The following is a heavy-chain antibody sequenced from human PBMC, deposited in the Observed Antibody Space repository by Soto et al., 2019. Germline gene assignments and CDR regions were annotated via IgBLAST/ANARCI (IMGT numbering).Heavy chain of an antibody. CDR3: ACTSGYYGYYFDY. CDR2: IYYRGST. CDR1: GGSISSGGYY. V-gene: IGHV4-31*03. D-gene: IGHD3-22*01. J-gene: IGHJ4*02. Sequence: QVQLQESGPGLVKPSQTLSLTCTVSGGSISSGGYYWSWIRQHPGKGLEWIGYIYYRGSTYYNLSLKIRVTISVDTSKNQFSLKLSSVTAADTAVYYCACTSGYYGYYFDYWGQGTLVTVSS.